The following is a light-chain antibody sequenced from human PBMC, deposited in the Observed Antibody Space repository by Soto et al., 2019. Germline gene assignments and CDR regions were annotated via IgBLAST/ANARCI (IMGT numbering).Light chain of an antibody. V-gene: IGKV1-6*01. J-gene: IGKJ1*01. CDR1: QDIRNE. CDR2: GAS. Sequence: AIQMTQSPSSLSASVGDRVTITCRASQDIRNELGWYQQRPGKAPKALIYGASNLQSGVPSRFSGSGFGTDFTLTISSMQLRYLATVYYLLDRSYPRTFGQGTKVESK. CDR3: LLDRSYPRT.